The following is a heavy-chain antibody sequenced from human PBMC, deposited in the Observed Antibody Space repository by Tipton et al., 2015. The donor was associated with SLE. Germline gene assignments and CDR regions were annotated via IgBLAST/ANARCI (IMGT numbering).Heavy chain of an antibody. CDR1: GFTFSSYG. V-gene: IGHV3-33*01. Sequence: SLRLSCAASGFTFSSYGMHWVRQAPGKGLEWVAVIWSDGSNKNYGDSVKGRFTISRDNSKNTLYLQMNSLRADDTAVYYCLRSPNYYYGMDVWGQGTTVTVSS. CDR2: IWSDGSNK. J-gene: IGHJ6*02. CDR3: LRSPNYYYGMDV.